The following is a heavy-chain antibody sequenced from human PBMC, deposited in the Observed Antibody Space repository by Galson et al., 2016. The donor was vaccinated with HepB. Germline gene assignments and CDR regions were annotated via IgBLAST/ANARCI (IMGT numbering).Heavy chain of an antibody. CDR3: AKRHEYCPPVGCSVDS. J-gene: IGHJ4*02. Sequence: SLRLSCAASGFTFSQRGMHWVRQAPGKGLEWVAADSMAGRRKFYADSVKGRFAISRDNSTNMLFLQMSSLRVDDTAVYYCAKRHEYCPPVGCSVDSWGQGTLVSVSS. D-gene: IGHD2/OR15-2a*01. CDR1: GFTFSQRG. CDR2: DSMAGRRK. V-gene: IGHV3-30*18.